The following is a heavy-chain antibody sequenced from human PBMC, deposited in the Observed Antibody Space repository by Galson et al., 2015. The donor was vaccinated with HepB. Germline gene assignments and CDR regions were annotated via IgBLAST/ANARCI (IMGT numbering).Heavy chain of an antibody. CDR3: ARGLTFVVVVRGDGMDV. CDR2: TYPRSKWFN. Sequence: CAISGDSVSNFNSVWTWIRQSPSRGLEWLGRTYPRSKWFNDYAVSVESRITINIDTSKNHFSLQLNSVTPEDTAVYYCARGLTFVVVVRGDGMDVWVQGTTVTVSS. CDR1: GDSVSNFNSV. D-gene: IGHD2-2*01. J-gene: IGHJ6*02. V-gene: IGHV6-1*01.